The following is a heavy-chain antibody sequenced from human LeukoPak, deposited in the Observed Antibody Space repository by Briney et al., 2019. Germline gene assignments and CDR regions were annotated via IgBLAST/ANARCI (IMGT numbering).Heavy chain of an antibody. J-gene: IGHJ4*02. Sequence: LSCAASGFTFSSNYMSWVRQAPGKGLEWVSVIYSGGSTYYADSVKGRFTISRDNSKNTLYLQMNSLRAEDTAVYYCASYGSGSYVRDYWGQGTLVTVSS. CDR2: IYSGGST. V-gene: IGHV3-53*01. CDR3: ASYGSGSYVRDY. CDR1: GFTFSSNY. D-gene: IGHD3-10*01.